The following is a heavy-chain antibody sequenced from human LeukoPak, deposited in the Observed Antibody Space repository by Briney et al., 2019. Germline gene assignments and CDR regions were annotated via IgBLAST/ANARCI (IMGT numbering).Heavy chain of an antibody. J-gene: IGHJ6*02. CDR1: GGTFSSYA. D-gene: IGHD2-2*01. Sequence: GASVKVSCKASGGTFSSYAISWVRQAPGQGLEWMGGIIPIFGTANYAQKLQGRVTMTTDTSTSTAYMELRSLRSDDTAVYYCARDRWKYQLLPHYYYYYGMDVWGQGTRSPSP. CDR2: IIPIFGTA. CDR3: ARDRWKYQLLPHYYYYYGMDV. V-gene: IGHV1-69*05.